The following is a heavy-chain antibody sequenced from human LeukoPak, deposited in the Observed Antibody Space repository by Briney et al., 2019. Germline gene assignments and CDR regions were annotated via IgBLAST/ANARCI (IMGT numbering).Heavy chain of an antibody. CDR2: IYYSGST. V-gene: IGHV4-39*02. CDR1: GGSISSSSYY. Sequence: SETLSLTCTVSGGSISSSSYYWGWIRQPPGKGLEWIGSIYYSGSTYYNPSLKSRVTISVDTSKNQFSLKLSSVTAADTAVYYCARDTGGSGSPPVSDAFDIWGQGTMVTVSS. CDR3: ARDTGGSGSPPVSDAFDI. J-gene: IGHJ3*02. D-gene: IGHD1-26*01.